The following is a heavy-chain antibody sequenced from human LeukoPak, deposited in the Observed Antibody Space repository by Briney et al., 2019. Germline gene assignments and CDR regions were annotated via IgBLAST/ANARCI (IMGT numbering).Heavy chain of an antibody. CDR1: GFTFGDYA. Sequence: HPGGSLRLSCTASGFTFGDYAMSWVRQAPGKGLEWVGFIRSKAYGGTTEYAASVKGRFTISRDDSKSIAYLQMNSLKTEDTAVYYCTREGYSSSWLNFDYWGQGTLVTVSS. D-gene: IGHD6-13*01. CDR2: IRSKAYGGTT. V-gene: IGHV3-49*04. CDR3: TREGYSSSWLNFDY. J-gene: IGHJ4*02.